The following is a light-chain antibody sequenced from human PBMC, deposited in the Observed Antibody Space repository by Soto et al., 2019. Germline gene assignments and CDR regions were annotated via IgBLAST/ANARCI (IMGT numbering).Light chain of an antibody. V-gene: IGKV3-20*01. CDR2: GAS. CDR1: QSVSSSY. Sequence: EIVLTQSPGTLSLSPGERATLSCRASQSVSSSYLAWYQQKPGQAPRLLIYGASSRATGIPDRFSGSGSGTDFTLTISRLEPEDFAVYYCQQYGSSPPEYTFAQATKLEIK. CDR3: QQYGSSPPEYT. J-gene: IGKJ2*01.